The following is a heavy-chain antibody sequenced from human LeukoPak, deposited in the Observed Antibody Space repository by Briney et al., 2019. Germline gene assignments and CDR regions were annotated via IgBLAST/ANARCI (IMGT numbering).Heavy chain of an antibody. D-gene: IGHD1-1*01. J-gene: IGHJ4*02. CDR2: IGTGVNNV. V-gene: IGHV3-23*01. CDR3: AKPGPYYFDD. Sequence: GASLRLSCAASGFTFSSAGLGGVRHAPGEGLECVSAIGTGVNNVYYADSVKGRFTISRDNSQNTLYLQMNSLRAEDTAVYYCAKPGPYYFDDWGQGILVTVSS. CDR1: GFTFSSAG.